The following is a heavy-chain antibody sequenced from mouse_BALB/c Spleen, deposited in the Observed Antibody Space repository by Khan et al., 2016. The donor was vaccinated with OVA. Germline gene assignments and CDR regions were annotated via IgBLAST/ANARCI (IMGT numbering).Heavy chain of an antibody. CDR2: IYPGTDNT. CDR1: GYSFTSYW. CDR3: AREEALYYFDY. D-gene: IGHD3-2*02. V-gene: IGHV1S132*01. Sequence: QVRLQQSGAELVRPGASVKLSCKTSGYSFTSYWIHWVKQRSGQGLEWIARIYPGTDNTYYNENLKDKATLTADKSSSTAYMQLSSLKSEDSAVYFCAREEALYYFDYWGQGTTLTVSS. J-gene: IGHJ2*01.